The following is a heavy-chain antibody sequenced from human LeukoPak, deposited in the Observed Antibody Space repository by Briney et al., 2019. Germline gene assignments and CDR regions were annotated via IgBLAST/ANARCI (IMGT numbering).Heavy chain of an antibody. CDR2: NKSKTDGGTT. Sequence: PGGSLRLSCAASGFTFSSYGMNWVRDAPGKGLEWGARNKSKTDGGTTDYAAPVKGRFTISRDDSKNTLYLQMNSLKTEDTAVYYCTTDTQGEVVPAAINFDYWGQGTLVTVSS. D-gene: IGHD2-2*01. V-gene: IGHV3-15*01. J-gene: IGHJ4*02. CDR3: TTDTQGEVVPAAINFDY. CDR1: GFTFSSYG.